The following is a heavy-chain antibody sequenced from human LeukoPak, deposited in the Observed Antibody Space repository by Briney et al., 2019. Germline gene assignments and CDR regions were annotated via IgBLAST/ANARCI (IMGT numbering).Heavy chain of an antibody. D-gene: IGHD3-3*01. CDR3: ARVKHYYDFWSGYDDAFDI. V-gene: IGHV4-4*07. J-gene: IGHJ3*02. CDR2: IYTSGST. CDR1: GGSISSYY. Sequence: PSETLSLTCTVSGGSISSYYWSWIRQPAGKGLEWIGRIYTSGSTNYNPSLKCRVTMSVDTSKNQFSLKLSSVTAADTAVYYCARVKHYYDFWSGYDDAFDIWGQGTMVTVSS.